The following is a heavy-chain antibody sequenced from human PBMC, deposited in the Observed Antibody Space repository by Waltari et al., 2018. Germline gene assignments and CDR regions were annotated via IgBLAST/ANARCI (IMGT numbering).Heavy chain of an antibody. Sequence: QLQLQQSGPGLVKPSESLSLTCAVSGDSMGSRDFWRWVRQSPGKGLEWIGQVHRSGRTNYNPSLASRVTMSIDTSNNQFSLKVTSATAADTAIYYCARDRGRGLYLDSWGQGILVTVSP. J-gene: IGHJ4*02. D-gene: IGHD2-15*01. CDR1: GDSMGSRDF. V-gene: IGHV4-4*02. CDR3: ARDRGRGLYLDS. CDR2: VHRSGRT.